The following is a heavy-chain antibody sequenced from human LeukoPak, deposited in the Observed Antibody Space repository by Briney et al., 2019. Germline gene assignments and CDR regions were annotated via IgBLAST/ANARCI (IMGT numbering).Heavy chain of an antibody. Sequence: GRSVRLFCAASGFTYSSYAMLCVREARGKGLECVAVISYDGSNKYYAASVKGRFTISRDNSKNTLYLQMNSLRAEDTAVYYCARVDVSYYYGMDVWGQGTTVTVSS. D-gene: IGHD3-16*01. CDR1: GFTYSSYA. J-gene: IGHJ6*02. CDR2: ISYDGSNK. V-gene: IGHV3-30*01. CDR3: ARVDVSYYYGMDV.